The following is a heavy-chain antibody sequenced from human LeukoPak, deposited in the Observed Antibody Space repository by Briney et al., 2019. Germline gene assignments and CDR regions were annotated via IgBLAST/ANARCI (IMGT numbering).Heavy chain of an antibody. J-gene: IGHJ4*02. Sequence: KPSETLSLTCTVSGGSISTYYWTWIRQPPGKGLEWIGHVYYSGDTNYNPSLKSRLTISVGTSKNQFSLKLNSVTAADTAVYYCARADYYYGSGGFDFWGQGSLVTV. CDR3: ARADYYYGSGGFDF. V-gene: IGHV4-59*08. CDR1: GGSISTYY. D-gene: IGHD3-10*01. CDR2: VYYSGDT.